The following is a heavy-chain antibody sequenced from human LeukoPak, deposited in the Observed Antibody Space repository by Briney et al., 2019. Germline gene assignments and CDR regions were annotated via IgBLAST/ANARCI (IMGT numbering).Heavy chain of an antibody. CDR2: ITPSGGT. Sequence: GASVKVSCKASGYTFTSYATHWVRQAPGQGLEWMGWITPSGGTNYPQKFQGRVAITRDTSITTAYMDLSRLTSDDTAVYYCARDRYGDGFAHFDYWGQGALVTVSS. CDR1: GYTFTSYA. D-gene: IGHD5-24*01. V-gene: IGHV1-2*02. CDR3: ARDRYGDGFAHFDY. J-gene: IGHJ4*02.